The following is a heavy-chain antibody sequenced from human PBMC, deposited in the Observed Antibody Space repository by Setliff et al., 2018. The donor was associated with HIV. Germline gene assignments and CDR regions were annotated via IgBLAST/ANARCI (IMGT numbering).Heavy chain of an antibody. V-gene: IGHV3-30*18. J-gene: IGHJ4*02. Sequence: PGGSLRLSCAASGFTFSSYGMHWVRQAPGKGLEWVAVISKDGSNKYYADSVKGRFTISRDNSKNSVYLQMNSLRVEDTAMYYCTKDHLSGWASDCWGQGTLVTVSS. D-gene: IGHD6-19*01. CDR2: ISKDGSNK. CDR3: TKDHLSGWASDC. CDR1: GFTFSSYG.